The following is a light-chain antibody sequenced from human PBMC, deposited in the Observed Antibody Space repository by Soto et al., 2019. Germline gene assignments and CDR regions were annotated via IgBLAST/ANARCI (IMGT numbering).Light chain of an antibody. J-gene: IGLJ2*01. CDR1: SGQSSYA. CDR2: LNSDGSH. Sequence: QPVLTQSPSASASLGASVKLTCTLSSGQSSYAIAWHQQQPEKGPRYLMKLNSDGSHSKGDGIPDRFSGSSSGAERYLTISSLQSEDEADYYCQTWGTGILVFGGGTKLTVL. CDR3: QTWGTGILV. V-gene: IGLV4-69*01.